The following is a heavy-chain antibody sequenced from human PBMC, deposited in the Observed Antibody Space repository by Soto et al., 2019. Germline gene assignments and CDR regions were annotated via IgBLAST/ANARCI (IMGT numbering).Heavy chain of an antibody. Sequence: GGSLRLSCAASGFTFSSYSMNWVRQAPGKGLEWVSYISSSSSTIYYADSVKGRFTISRDNAKNSLYLQMNSLRAEDTAVYYCARDGPLLGGGAYGEDAFDIWGQGTMVTVSS. J-gene: IGHJ3*02. CDR3: ARDGPLLGGGAYGEDAFDI. CDR2: ISSSSSTI. V-gene: IGHV3-48*01. D-gene: IGHD4-17*01. CDR1: GFTFSSYS.